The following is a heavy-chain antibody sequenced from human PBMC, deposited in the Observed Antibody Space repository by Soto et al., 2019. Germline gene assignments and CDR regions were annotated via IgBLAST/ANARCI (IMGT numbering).Heavy chain of an antibody. CDR1: GGSFSGYY. CDR2: INHSGST. V-gene: IGHV4-34*01. Sequence: SETLSLTCAVYGGSFSGYYWSWIRQPPGKGLEWIGEINHSGSTNYNPSLKSRVTISVDTSKNQFSLKLSSVTAADTAVYYCARDTHPYYDSSGYEYWGQGTLVTVSS. D-gene: IGHD3-22*01. J-gene: IGHJ4*02. CDR3: ARDTHPYYDSSGYEY.